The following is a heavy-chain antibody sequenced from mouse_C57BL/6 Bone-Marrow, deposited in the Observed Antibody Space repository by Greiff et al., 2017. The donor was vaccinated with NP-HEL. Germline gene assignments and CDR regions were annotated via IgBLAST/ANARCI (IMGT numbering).Heavy chain of an antibody. CDR1: GYTFTSYW. D-gene: IGHD1-1*01. Sequence: QVQLKQPGAELVKPGASVKLSCKASGYTFTSYWMHWVKQRPGQGLEWIGMIHPNSGSTNYNEKFKSKATLTVDKSSSTAYMQLSSLTSEDSAVYYCARPSITTVVAPYFDYWGQGTTLTVSS. CDR2: IHPNSGST. J-gene: IGHJ2*01. V-gene: IGHV1-64*01. CDR3: ARPSITTVVAPYFDY.